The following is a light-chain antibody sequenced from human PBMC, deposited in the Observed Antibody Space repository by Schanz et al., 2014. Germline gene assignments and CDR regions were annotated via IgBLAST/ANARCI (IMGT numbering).Light chain of an antibody. Sequence: QSALTQPRSVSGSPGQSVSISCTGTSSDVGSYNHVSWYQQYPGKAPKLIIYEATKWPSGISNRFSGSKSGNTASLTISGLQAEDEADYYCCSYVSSSAVLFGGGTKLTVL. V-gene: IGLV2-23*01. CDR3: CSYVSSSAVL. J-gene: IGLJ2*01. CDR2: EAT. CDR1: SSDVGSYNH.